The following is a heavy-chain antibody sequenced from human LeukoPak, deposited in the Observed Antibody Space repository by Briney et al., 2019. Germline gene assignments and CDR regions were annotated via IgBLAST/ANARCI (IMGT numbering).Heavy chain of an antibody. CDR3: ARAQGYDILTGYYIRY. D-gene: IGHD3-9*01. Sequence: GGSLRLSCAASGFTFSSYWMSWVRQAPGKGLEWVANIKQDGSEKYYVDSVKGRFTISRDNAKNSLYLQMDSLRAEDMAVYYCARAQGYDILTGYYIRYWGQGTLVTVSS. CDR1: GFTFSSYW. CDR2: IKQDGSEK. J-gene: IGHJ4*02. V-gene: IGHV3-7*01.